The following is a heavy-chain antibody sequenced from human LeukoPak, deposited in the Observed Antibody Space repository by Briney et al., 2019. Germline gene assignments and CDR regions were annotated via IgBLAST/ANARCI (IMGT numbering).Heavy chain of an antibody. V-gene: IGHV1-2*02. CDR3: ARDAVGATFSQDDY. CDR1: GYTFTCYY. Sequence: GASVKVSCKASGYTFTCYYMHWVGQAPGQGLEGRGWINPNSGGTNYAQKFQGRVTMTRDTSISTAYMELSRLRSDDTAVYYCARDAVGATFSQDDYWGQGALVTVSS. CDR2: INPNSGGT. D-gene: IGHD1-26*01. J-gene: IGHJ4*02.